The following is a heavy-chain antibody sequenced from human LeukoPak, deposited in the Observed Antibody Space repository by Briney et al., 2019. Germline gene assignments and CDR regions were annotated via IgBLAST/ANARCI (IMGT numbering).Heavy chain of an antibody. D-gene: IGHD3-10*01. CDR3: ARRSRGTGSWYYFDY. J-gene: IGHJ4*02. CDR1: GFTFSSYE. V-gene: IGHV3-48*03. CDR2: ISNSGNTI. Sequence: PGGSLRLSCAASGFTFSSYEMNWVRQAPGKGLEWVSYISNSGNTIYYADSVKGRFTISRDNAKNSLYLQMNSLRAEDTVVYYRARRSRGTGSWYYFDYWGQGTLVTVSS.